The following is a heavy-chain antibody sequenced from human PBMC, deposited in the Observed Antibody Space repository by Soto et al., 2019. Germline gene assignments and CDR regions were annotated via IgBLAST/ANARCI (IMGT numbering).Heavy chain of an antibody. CDR3: AREGVRGYDY. CDR2: IKEDESEI. J-gene: IGHJ4*02. V-gene: IGHV3-7*04. Sequence: PGGCLRLSCSASVFTFSSYWISCVRQAPGKGPEWVANIKEDESEIYYVDSVKGRFTISRDNAKNSLYLQMNSLRAEDTAVYYCAREGVRGYDYWGQGTQVTVSS. D-gene: IGHD3-10*01. CDR1: VFTFSSYW.